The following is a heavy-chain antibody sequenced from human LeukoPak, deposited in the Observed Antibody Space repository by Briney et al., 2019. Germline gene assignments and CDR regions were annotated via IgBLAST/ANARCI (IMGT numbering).Heavy chain of an antibody. D-gene: IGHD2-2*01. CDR3: ARDPGAVVPAAITYYYYGMDV. Sequence: GASVKVSCTASGYTFTSYAMHWVRQAPGQRLEWMGWINAGNGNTKYSQKFQGRVTITRDTSASTAYMELSSLRSEDTAVYYCARDPGAVVPAAITYYYYGMDVWGQGTTVTVSS. J-gene: IGHJ6*02. CDR2: INAGNGNT. CDR1: GYTFTSYA. V-gene: IGHV1-3*01.